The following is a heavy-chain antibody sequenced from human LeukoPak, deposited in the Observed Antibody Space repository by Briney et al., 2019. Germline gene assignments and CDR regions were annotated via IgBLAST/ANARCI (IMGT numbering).Heavy chain of an antibody. Sequence: GGSLRLSCVASQLTFSRYWMSWVRQAPGKGLEWVANIKQDGSEKYYVDSVKGRFTISRDNAKNSLYLQMNSLRVEDAAVYYCARDKGSDEGSKFDYWGQGTLVTVSS. CDR1: QLTFSRYW. CDR3: ARDKGSDEGSKFDY. CDR2: IKQDGSEK. V-gene: IGHV3-7*03. J-gene: IGHJ4*02.